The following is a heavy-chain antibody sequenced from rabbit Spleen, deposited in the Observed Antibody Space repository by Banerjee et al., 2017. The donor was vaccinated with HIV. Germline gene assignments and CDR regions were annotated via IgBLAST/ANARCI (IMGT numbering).Heavy chain of an antibody. V-gene: IGHV1S40*01. CDR1: GFSFSSSDY. J-gene: IGHJ4*01. Sequence: QSLEESGGDLVKPEGSLALTCKASGFSFSSSDYICWVRQAPGKGLEWIACIDIGSRDFTYYASWAKGRFIISKTSSTTVTLQMTSLTVADTATYFCARGFYADGYGYDLWGPGTLVTVS. CDR2: IDIGSRDFT. D-gene: IGHD6-1*01. CDR3: ARGFYADGYGYDL.